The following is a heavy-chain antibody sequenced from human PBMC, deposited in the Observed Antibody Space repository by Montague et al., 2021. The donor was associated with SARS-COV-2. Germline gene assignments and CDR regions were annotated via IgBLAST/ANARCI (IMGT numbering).Heavy chain of an antibody. V-gene: IGHV3-21*01. CDR2: ISSSSSYI. D-gene: IGHD3-22*01. Sequence: SLRLSCVACGFTFRSYTMNLVRQAPGKGLEWVSCISSSSSYIYYSNSVKVRFTIFRDNAKNSLFLQMNSLRAEDTAVYYCARDGWAHYYDSSGYEGNFDIWGQGTMVTVSS. J-gene: IGHJ3*02. CDR1: GFTFRSYT. CDR3: ARDGWAHYYDSSGYEGNFDI.